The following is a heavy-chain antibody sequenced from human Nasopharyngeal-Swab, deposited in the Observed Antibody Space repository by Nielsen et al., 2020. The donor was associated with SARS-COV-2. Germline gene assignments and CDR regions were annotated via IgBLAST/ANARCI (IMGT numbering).Heavy chain of an antibody. V-gene: IGHV3-53*01. CDR3: ARDHRGSYYSDYYYGMDV. CDR2: IYSVGST. Sequence: GGSLRLSCAASGFTVSSNYISWVRQAPGKGLEWVSVIYSVGSTYYTDSVKGRFTISRYNSKNTLYLQMNSLRAEDTAVYYCARDHRGSYYSDYYYGMDVWGQGTTVTVSS. D-gene: IGHD1-26*01. J-gene: IGHJ6*02. CDR1: GFTVSSNY.